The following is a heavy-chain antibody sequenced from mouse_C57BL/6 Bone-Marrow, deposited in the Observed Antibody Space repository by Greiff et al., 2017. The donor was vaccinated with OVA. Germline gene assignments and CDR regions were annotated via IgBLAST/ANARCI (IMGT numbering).Heavy chain of an antibody. Sequence: EVQRVESGGDLVKPGGSLKLSCAASGFTFSSYGMSWVRQTPDKRLEWVATISSGGSYTYYPDSVKGRFTISRDNAKDTLYLQMSSLKSEDTAMYYCARRRAAQATAWFAYWGQGTLVTVSA. D-gene: IGHD3-2*02. J-gene: IGHJ3*01. V-gene: IGHV5-6*01. CDR2: ISSGGSYT. CDR3: ARRRAAQATAWFAY. CDR1: GFTFSSYG.